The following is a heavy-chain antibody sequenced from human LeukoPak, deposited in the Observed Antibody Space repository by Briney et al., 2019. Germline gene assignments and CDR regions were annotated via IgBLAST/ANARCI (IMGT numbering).Heavy chain of an antibody. V-gene: IGHV4-39*01. CDR3: ARHSRTVGSVAIDP. CDR2: IYYTGST. J-gene: IGHJ5*02. D-gene: IGHD4-23*01. CDR1: GGSISSSGYY. Sequence: KPSETLSLTCTVSGGSISSSGYYWGWIRQPPGKGLEWIGNIYYTGSTYYNPSLKSRVTISVDTSKNQFSLKLSSVTAADTAVYSCARHSRTVGSVAIDPSGQGTLVTVSS.